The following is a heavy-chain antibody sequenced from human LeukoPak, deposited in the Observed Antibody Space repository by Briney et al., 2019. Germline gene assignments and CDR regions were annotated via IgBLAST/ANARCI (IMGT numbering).Heavy chain of an antibody. CDR1: GGTISSYY. D-gene: IGHD3-10*01. V-gene: IGHV4-4*07. CDR2: IYTSGST. J-gene: IGHJ4*02. Sequence: SETLCLTCTVSGGTISSYYLSWIRQAAGKGLEWIWRIYTSGSTNYNPSLQSQGTMPVETSKNQSSLKLSAVTAADKAVYYWARGGGGWGSDFPFDYWGQGTLVTVSS. CDR3: ARGGGGWGSDFPFDY.